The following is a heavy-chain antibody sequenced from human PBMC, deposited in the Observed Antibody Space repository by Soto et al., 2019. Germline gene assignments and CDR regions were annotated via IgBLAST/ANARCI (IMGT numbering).Heavy chain of an antibody. CDR3: VRATYFSDSSGYTRCLDY. CDR1: GFTLSVHY. CDR2: SRDKPQGYST. D-gene: IGHD3-22*01. Sequence: GGSLRLSXAGSGFTLSVHYIDWVRQAPGKGLEWVGRSRDKPQGYSTAYAASVKGRFTTSRDESKNSAYLQMNSLKTEDTAVYYCVRATYFSDSSGYTRCLDYWGQGTLVTVSS. V-gene: IGHV3-72*01. J-gene: IGHJ4*02.